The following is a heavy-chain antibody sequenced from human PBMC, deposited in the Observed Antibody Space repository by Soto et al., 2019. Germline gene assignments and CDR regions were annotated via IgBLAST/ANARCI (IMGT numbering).Heavy chain of an antibody. Sequence: VKVSCKASGYTFTGYYMHWVRQAPGQGLEWMGWINPNSGGTNYAQKFQGRVTMTRDTSISTAYMELSRLRSDDTAVYYCARVNVVVVAATREYYFDYWGQGTLVTVSS. D-gene: IGHD2-15*01. CDR1: GYTFTGYY. CDR2: INPNSGGT. J-gene: IGHJ4*02. CDR3: ARVNVVVVAATREYYFDY. V-gene: IGHV1-2*02.